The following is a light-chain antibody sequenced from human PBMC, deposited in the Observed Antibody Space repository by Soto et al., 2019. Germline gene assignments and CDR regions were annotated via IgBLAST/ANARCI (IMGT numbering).Light chain of an antibody. V-gene: IGKV1-5*01. J-gene: IGKJ1*01. Sequence: DIQMTQSPSTLSASVGDRVTITCRASQSISSWLAWYQQKPGKAPKLLIYDASILESGVPSRFSGSGSGTEFTLTIRSLQPDDFATYYCQQSNSYSGTFGQGTKVEIK. CDR3: QQSNSYSGT. CDR1: QSISSW. CDR2: DAS.